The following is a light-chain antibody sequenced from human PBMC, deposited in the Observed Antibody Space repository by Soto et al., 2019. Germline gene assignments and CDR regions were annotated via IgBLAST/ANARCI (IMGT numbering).Light chain of an antibody. CDR2: KDS. J-gene: IGLJ1*01. V-gene: IGLV3-25*03. CDR3: QSPDSSGTYV. CDR1: ALPKQY. Sequence: SSELTQPPSVSVSPGQTARITCSGDALPKQYAYWYQQKPGQAPVLVIYKDSERPSGIPERFSGSSSGTTVTLTISGVQAEDEADYYCQSPDSSGTYVFGTGTKVTVL.